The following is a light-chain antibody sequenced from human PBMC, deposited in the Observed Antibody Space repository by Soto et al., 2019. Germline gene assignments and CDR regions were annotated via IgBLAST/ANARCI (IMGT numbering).Light chain of an antibody. Sequence: AIRMTQSPSSLSASTGDRVTITCRASQGISSYLAWYQQKPGKAPKLLIYAASTLQSGVPSRCSGSGSGTDFTLTTSCLQSEDFANYYCQQYYSYPVAFGQGTKLEIK. CDR3: QQYYSYPVA. J-gene: IGKJ2*01. CDR1: QGISSY. CDR2: AAS. V-gene: IGKV1-8*01.